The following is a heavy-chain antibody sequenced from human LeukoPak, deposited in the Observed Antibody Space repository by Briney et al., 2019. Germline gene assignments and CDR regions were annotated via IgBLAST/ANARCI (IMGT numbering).Heavy chain of an antibody. D-gene: IGHD3-22*01. CDR2: INHSGST. J-gene: IGHJ5*02. Sequence: PSETLSLTCAVYGGSFSGYYWSWIRQPPGKGLEWIGEINHSGSTNYNPSLKSRVTISVDTSKNQFSLKLSSVTAADTAVYYCARDGPPENDSTSGYWGSDNWFDPWGPGTLVTVSS. V-gene: IGHV4-34*01. CDR1: GGSFSGYY. CDR3: ARDGPPENDSTSGYWGSDNWFDP.